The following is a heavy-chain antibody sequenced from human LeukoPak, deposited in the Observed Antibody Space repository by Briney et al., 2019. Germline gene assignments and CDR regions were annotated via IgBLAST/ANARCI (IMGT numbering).Heavy chain of an antibody. CDR2: ISISGEYI. CDR3: AKLGLHQYDSSGHLSY. V-gene: IGHV3-23*01. J-gene: IGHJ4*02. D-gene: IGHD3-22*01. CDR1: GFTFGAYA. Sequence: GGSLRLSCAASGFTFGAYAMSWVRQVPGKGLEWVSSISISGEYISYTDSVKGRFAIPRDNSKNALYLGMNNLRAEDTAVYYCAKLGLHQYDSSGHLSYWGQGTLVTVSS.